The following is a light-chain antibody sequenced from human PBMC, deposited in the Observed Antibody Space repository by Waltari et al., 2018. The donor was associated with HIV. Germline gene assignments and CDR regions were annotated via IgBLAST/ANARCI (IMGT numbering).Light chain of an antibody. CDR3: QQFKSYPFT. CDR2: TAS. J-gene: IGKJ2*01. CDR1: EGISRF. V-gene: IGKV1-9*01. Sequence: DIHLTQSPAYLSASVGDRVTLTCRASEGISRFLAWYQQEPGKAPKLLIYTASTLQSGVPSRFSGCGSGTEFTLTVTSLQPEDFATYYCQQFKSYPFTFGQGTELGIK.